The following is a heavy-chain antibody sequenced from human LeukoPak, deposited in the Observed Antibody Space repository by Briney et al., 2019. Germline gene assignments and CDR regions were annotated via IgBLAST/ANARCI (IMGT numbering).Heavy chain of an antibody. CDR2: IYYSGST. D-gene: IGHD3-22*01. CDR3: ARARSLQWLLPRMFDY. V-gene: IGHV4-30-4*01. J-gene: IGHJ4*02. Sequence: SGTLSLTCTVSGGSISSGDYYWSWIRQPPGKGLEWIGYIYYSGSTYYNPSLKSRVTISVDTSKNQFSLKLSSVTAADTAVYYCARARSLQWLLPRMFDYWGQGTLITVSS. CDR1: GGSISSGDYY.